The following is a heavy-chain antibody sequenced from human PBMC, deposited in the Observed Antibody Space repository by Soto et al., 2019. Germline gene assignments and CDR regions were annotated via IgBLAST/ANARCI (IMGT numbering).Heavy chain of an antibody. CDR1: GFTFSSYA. J-gene: IGHJ6*02. Sequence: PGGSLRLSCAASGFTFSSYAMSWVRQAPGKGLEWVSAISGSGGSTYYADSVKGRFTISRDNSKNTLYLQMNSLRAEDTAVYYCAKDGGGVAGEPYRTYYYYCYGMDVWGQGTKVTVYS. CDR2: ISGSGGST. CDR3: AKDGGGVAGEPYRTYYYYCYGMDV. V-gene: IGHV3-23*01. D-gene: IGHD6-19*01.